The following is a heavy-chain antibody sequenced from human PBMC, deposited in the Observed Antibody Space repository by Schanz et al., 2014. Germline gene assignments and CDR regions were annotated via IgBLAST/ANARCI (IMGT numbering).Heavy chain of an antibody. Sequence: QAQLMESGGGVVQPGTSLILSCSVSGFSLNTYGIHWFRQPAGKGLEWVAVIWNNGVTKYYADSVRGRFTISRDNAKNSVSLQMRRLRVEDTAVYYCASGVHVSSLQKGLQFWGRGTLXIVSS. D-gene: IGHD3-10*01. CDR3: ASGVHVSSLQKGLQF. V-gene: IGHV3-33*01. J-gene: IGHJ1*01. CDR2: IWNNGVTK. CDR1: GFSLNTYG.